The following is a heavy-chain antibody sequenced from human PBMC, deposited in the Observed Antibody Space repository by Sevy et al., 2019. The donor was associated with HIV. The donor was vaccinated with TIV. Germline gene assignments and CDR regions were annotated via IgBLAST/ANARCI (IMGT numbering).Heavy chain of an antibody. CDR3: ARDGRGISAFDI. D-gene: IGHD3-3*02. V-gene: IGHV3-23*01. J-gene: IGHJ3*02. CDR2: ISGNGENT. CDR1: EFTFSSHA. Sequence: GGSLRLSCTASEFTFSSHAVSWLRQAPGKGLEWVSAISGNGENTHYADSVRGRFTISRDNFKNTLYLQMNSLRAEDTALYYCARDGRGISAFDIWGQRTMVTVSS.